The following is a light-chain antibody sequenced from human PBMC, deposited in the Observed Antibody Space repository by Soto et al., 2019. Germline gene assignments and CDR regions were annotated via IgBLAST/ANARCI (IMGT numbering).Light chain of an antibody. J-gene: IGKJ5*01. CDR3: QQYDNLPLT. CDR2: DAS. V-gene: IGKV1-33*01. Sequence: DIQMTQSPSTLSASVGDRVPITCRASQTISRWLAWHQQKPGKAPKLLIYDASNLETGVPSRFSGSGSGTDFTFTISSLQPEDIATYYCQQYDNLPLTFGQGTRLEIK. CDR1: QTISRW.